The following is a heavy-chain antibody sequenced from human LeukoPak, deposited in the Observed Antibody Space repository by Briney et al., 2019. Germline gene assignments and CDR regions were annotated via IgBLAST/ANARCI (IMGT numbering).Heavy chain of an antibody. Sequence: ASVKVSCTASGYTFTSYDINWVRQATGQGLEWMGGFDPEDGETIYAQKFQGRVTMTEDTSTDTAYMELSSLRSEDTAVYYCATASSYGAHYFDYWGQGTLVTVSS. J-gene: IGHJ4*02. V-gene: IGHV1-24*01. CDR1: GYTFTSYD. CDR3: ATASSYGAHYFDY. D-gene: IGHD4/OR15-4a*01. CDR2: FDPEDGET.